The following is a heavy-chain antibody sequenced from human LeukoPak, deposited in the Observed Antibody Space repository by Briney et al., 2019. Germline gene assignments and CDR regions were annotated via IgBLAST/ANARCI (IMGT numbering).Heavy chain of an antibody. D-gene: IGHD3/OR15-3a*01. V-gene: IGHV2-70*11. CDR3: ARRRTGDYFDY. CDR1: GLSLTTTGMF. CDR2: IAWDDDK. Sequence: SGPALVKLTQTLTLTCTFSGLSLTTTGMFVSWIRQPPGKALEWLARIAWDDDKYYSTSLKTRLTISKDTSKNQVVLTMTNMDPVDTATYYCARRRTGDYFDYWGQGTLVTVSS. J-gene: IGHJ4*02.